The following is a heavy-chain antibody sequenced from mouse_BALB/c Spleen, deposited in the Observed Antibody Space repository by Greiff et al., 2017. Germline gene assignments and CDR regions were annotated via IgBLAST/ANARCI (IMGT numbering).Heavy chain of an antibody. CDR2: INPSTGYT. V-gene: IGHV1-7*01. CDR1: GYTFTSYW. CDR3: ARKEVYCYGSSHWYFDV. D-gene: IGHD1-1*01. Sequence: QVQLQQSGAELAKPGASVKMSCKASGYTFTSYWMHWVKQRPGQGLEWIGYINPSTGYTEYNQKFKDKATLTADKSSSTAYMQLSSLTSEDSAVYYCARKEVYCYGSSHWYFDVWGAGTTVTVSS. J-gene: IGHJ1*01.